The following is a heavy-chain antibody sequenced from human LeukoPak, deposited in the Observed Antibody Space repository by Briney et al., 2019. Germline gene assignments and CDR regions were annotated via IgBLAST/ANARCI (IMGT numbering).Heavy chain of an antibody. J-gene: IGHJ3*02. Sequence: SETLSLTCAVYGGSFRGYYWSWIRQPPGKGLEWIGEINHSGSNNHNPSLKSRVTISVDTSKNQFSLKLSSVTAADTAVYYCARRGLEPVWAAFDIRGQGTMVTVSS. CDR3: ARRGLEPVWAAFDI. D-gene: IGHD1-1*01. CDR2: INHSGSN. V-gene: IGHV4-34*01. CDR1: GGSFRGYY.